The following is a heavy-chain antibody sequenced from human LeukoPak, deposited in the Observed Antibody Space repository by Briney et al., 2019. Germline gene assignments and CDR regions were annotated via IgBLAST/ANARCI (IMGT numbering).Heavy chain of an antibody. D-gene: IGHD3-22*01. CDR2: MNPNSGNT. CDR3: ARGTYYYDSSGYYYFDY. Sequence: ASVTVSFKASGYTFTSYDINWVRQATGQGLEWMGWMNPNSGNTGYAQKFQGRVTITRNTSISTAYMELSSLRSEDTAVYYCARGTYYYDSSGYYYFDYWGQGTLVTVSS. J-gene: IGHJ4*02. CDR1: GYTFTSYD. V-gene: IGHV1-8*01.